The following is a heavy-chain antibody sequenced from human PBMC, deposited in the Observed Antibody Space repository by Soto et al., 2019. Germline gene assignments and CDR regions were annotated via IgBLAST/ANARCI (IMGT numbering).Heavy chain of an antibody. CDR1: GTFISDYY. Sequence: QVQLQESGPGLVKPSETLSLTCTVSGTFISDYYLNWVRQSPEKGLEWIGYVHSSESTNYNPSLWSRVTISLDTSKRQFSLNLSSVTAADTAGYYCVIGIGWTPDYWGQGALVTVAS. D-gene: IGHD1-26*01. J-gene: IGHJ4*02. CDR3: VIGIGWTPDY. V-gene: IGHV4-59*01. CDR2: VHSSEST.